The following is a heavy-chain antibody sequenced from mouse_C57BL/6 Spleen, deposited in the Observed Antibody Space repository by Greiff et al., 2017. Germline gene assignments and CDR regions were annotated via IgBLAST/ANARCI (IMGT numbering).Heavy chain of an antibody. D-gene: IGHD1-1*01. J-gene: IGHJ1*03. Sequence: EVQLQQSGPELVKPGASVKISCKASGYTFTDYYMNWVKQSHGKSLEWIGDINPNNGGTSYNQKFKGKATLTVDKSSSTAYMELRSLTSEDSAVYYCARYYVDWYFDVWGTGTTVTVSS. CDR3: ARYYVDWYFDV. CDR1: GYTFTDYY. CDR2: INPNNGGT. V-gene: IGHV1-26*01.